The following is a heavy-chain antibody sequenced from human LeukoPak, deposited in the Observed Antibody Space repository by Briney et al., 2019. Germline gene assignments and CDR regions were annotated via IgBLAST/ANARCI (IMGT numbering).Heavy chain of an antibody. J-gene: IGHJ4*02. CDR2: ISAYNGNT. D-gene: IGHD6-13*01. Sequence: ASVKVSCKASGYTFTSYGISWVRQAPGQGLEWMGWISAYNGNTNYAQKLQGRVTMTTDTSTSTAYMELRSLRSDDTAVYYCARVVFKWSPLAYSSSFYYFDYWGQGTLVTVSS. CDR1: GYTFTSYG. V-gene: IGHV1-18*01. CDR3: ARVVFKWSPLAYSSSFYYFDY.